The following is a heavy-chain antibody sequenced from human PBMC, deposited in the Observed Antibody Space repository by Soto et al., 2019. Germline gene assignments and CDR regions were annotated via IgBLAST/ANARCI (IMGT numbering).Heavy chain of an antibody. Sequence: QVQLVQSGTEVKKPGSSVKVSCKVSGGTFSSNAISWVRQAPGQGLEWMGGLIHIFGTTNYAQKFQGRVTITADESASTAYMDLSGLRSAVTAVEYGATLPSFYYGSGYGMDVWGQGTTVTVSS. CDR3: ATLPSFYYGSGYGMDV. CDR1: GGTFSSNA. D-gene: IGHD3-10*01. V-gene: IGHV1-69*01. CDR2: LIHIFGTT. J-gene: IGHJ6*02.